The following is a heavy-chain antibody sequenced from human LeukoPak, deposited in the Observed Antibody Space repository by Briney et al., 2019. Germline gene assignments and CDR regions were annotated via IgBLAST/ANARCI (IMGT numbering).Heavy chain of an antibody. J-gene: IGHJ6*03. CDR1: GFTFSSYE. Sequence: GGSLRLSCAASGFTFSSYEMNWVRQAPGRGLEWVSYISSSGSTIYYADSVKGRFTISRDNAKNSLYLQMNSLRAEDTAVYYCARDQGYSSSWYYYYYYMDVWGKGTTVTISS. V-gene: IGHV3-48*03. CDR2: ISSSGSTI. CDR3: ARDQGYSSSWYYYYYYMDV. D-gene: IGHD6-13*01.